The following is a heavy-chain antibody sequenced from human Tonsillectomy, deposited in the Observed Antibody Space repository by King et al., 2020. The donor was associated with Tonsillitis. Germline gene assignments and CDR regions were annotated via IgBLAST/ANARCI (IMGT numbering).Heavy chain of an antibody. Sequence: VQLVESGGGLVQPGDSLRLSCAASGFTFSRFWMHWVRHTPGKGLVWVSRINIDGSITNYADSVKGRFTISRDNAKNTLYLQMNSLRAEDTAVYYCTRDLAGSGSYWGQGTLVTVSS. CDR1: GFTFSRFW. V-gene: IGHV3-74*01. CDR2: INIDGSIT. J-gene: IGHJ4*02. CDR3: TRDLAGSGSY. D-gene: IGHD3-10*01.